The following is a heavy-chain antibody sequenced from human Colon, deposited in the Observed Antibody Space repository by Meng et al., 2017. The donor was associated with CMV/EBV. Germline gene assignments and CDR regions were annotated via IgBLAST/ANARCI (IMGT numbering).Heavy chain of an antibody. CDR1: KGTFTSYP. D-gene: IGHD2-21*02. J-gene: IGHJ4*02. CDR3: ARVICGGDCYLDY. CDR2: IITISGTT. Sequence: VHAGQLGAEVKKPGSSVKVSCKASKGTFTSYPISWVRQGPGQGFEWVGGIITISGTTDYAQKFQGRVTITADESTSTAYMKLSNLRSEDTAIYYCARVICGGDCYLDYWGRGTLVTVSS. V-gene: IGHV1-69*12.